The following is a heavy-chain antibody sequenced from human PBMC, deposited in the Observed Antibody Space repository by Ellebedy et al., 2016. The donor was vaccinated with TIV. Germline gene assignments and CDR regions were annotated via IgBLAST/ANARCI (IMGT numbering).Heavy chain of an antibody. CDR1: GFTFSSYG. CDR3: ARDSSGWGRFDY. Sequence: GGSLRLXXAASGFTFSSYGMHWVRQAPGKGLEWVAVIWYDGSNKYYADSVKGRFTISRDNSKNTLYLQMNSLRAEDTAVYYCARDSSGWGRFDYWGQGTLVTVSS. D-gene: IGHD3-22*01. CDR2: IWYDGSNK. V-gene: IGHV3-33*01. J-gene: IGHJ4*02.